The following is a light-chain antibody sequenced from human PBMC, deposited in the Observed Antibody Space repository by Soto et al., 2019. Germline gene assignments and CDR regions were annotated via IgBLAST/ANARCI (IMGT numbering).Light chain of an antibody. CDR2: GAS. Sequence: EIVLTQSPGTLPLSPGERATLSCRASQSVSSSYLAWYQQKPGQAPRLLIYGASSRATGIPDRFSSSGSGTDFSLTNSRLEPEVFAVYYCQQYGRSPLTFGGGTKVEIK. CDR1: QSVSSSY. V-gene: IGKV3-20*01. CDR3: QQYGRSPLT. J-gene: IGKJ4*01.